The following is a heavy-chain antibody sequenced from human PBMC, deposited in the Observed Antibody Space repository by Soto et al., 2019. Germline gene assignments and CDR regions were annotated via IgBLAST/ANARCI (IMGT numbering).Heavy chain of an antibody. Sequence: QVQLVQSGAEVKKPGASVKVSCKAAGYTFTSYGISWVRQAPGQGLEWMGWISAYNGNTNYAQKLQGRVTMTTDTYTSTAYMELRSMRSDDTDVYYCARVKYRPPYYYYYGMDVWGQGTTVTVSS. V-gene: IGHV1-18*01. D-gene: IGHD2-2*02. CDR1: GYTFTSYG. CDR2: ISAYNGNT. J-gene: IGHJ6*01. CDR3: ARVKYRPPYYYYYGMDV.